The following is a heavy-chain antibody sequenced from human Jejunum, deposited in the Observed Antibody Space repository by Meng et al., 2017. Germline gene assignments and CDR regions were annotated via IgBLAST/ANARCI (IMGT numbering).Heavy chain of an antibody. D-gene: IGHD1-14*01. Sequence: GRLVCAGGGVVQPGGSRRLSGAVSGFTFRSYWMHWVRQAPGKGLVWVSRINSEGSGTTYADSVKGRFTISRDNAKNTLYLQMNSLRVEDTAVYYCARDQDGAGPTVDYWGQGTLVTVSS. J-gene: IGHJ4*02. CDR3: ARDQDGAGPTVDY. V-gene: IGHV3-74*01. CDR1: GFTFRSYW. CDR2: INSEGSGT.